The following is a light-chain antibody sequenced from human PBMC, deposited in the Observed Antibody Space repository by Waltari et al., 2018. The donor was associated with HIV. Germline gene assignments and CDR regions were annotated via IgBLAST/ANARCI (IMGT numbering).Light chain of an antibody. Sequence: QSVLTQPASVSGSPGQSITLSCTGTNSDVGGYGSVSWYQQHPGKAPKLLLYEVTHRPSGIASRFSGSKSGNTASMTISGLQAEDEADYYCSSYTATTAILFGGGTKVTVL. CDR2: EVT. CDR3: SSYTATTAIL. J-gene: IGLJ3*02. V-gene: IGLV2-14*01. CDR1: NSDVGGYGS.